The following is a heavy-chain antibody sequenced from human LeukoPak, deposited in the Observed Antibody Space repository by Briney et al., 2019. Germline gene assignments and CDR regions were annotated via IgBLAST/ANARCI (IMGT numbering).Heavy chain of an antibody. J-gene: IGHJ4*02. V-gene: IGHV3-48*03. Sequence: PGGSLRLSCAASGFTFSSYEMNWVRQAPGKGLEWVSYISSSGSTIYYADSVKGRFTISRDNAKNSLYLQMNSLRAEDTAVYYCAREPRIQLWDEVSDYWGQGTLVTVSS. CDR2: ISSSGSTI. CDR1: GFTFSSYE. CDR3: AREPRIQLWDEVSDY. D-gene: IGHD5-18*01.